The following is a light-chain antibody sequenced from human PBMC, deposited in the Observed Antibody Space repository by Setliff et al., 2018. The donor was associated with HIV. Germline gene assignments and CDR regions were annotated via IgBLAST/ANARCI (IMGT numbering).Light chain of an antibody. Sequence: QSALTQPASVSGSPGQAITISCSGTSSDVGAYNYVSWYQQHPGKAPKVMIYDVKNRPSGVSDRFSGSKSGNTASLTISGLQTEDEADYYCCSYAGSGPVFGAGTKVTVL. CDR1: SSDVGAYNY. J-gene: IGLJ1*01. V-gene: IGLV2-23*02. CDR2: DVK. CDR3: CSYAGSGPV.